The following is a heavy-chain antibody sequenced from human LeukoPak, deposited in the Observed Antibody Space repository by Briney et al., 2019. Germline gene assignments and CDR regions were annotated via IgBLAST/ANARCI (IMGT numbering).Heavy chain of an antibody. J-gene: IGHJ4*02. CDR3: ATKFAEYYYDSSGHFY. CDR2: ISHDGSNK. CDR1: GFTFSRYG. V-gene: IGHV3-30*03. Sequence: GGSLRLSCAASGFTFSRYGMHWVRQAPGKGLEWVAVISHDGSNKYYADSVKGRFTISRDNSKNTLYLQMNSLRAEDTAVYYCATKFAEYYYDSSGHFYWGQGTLVTVSS. D-gene: IGHD3-22*01.